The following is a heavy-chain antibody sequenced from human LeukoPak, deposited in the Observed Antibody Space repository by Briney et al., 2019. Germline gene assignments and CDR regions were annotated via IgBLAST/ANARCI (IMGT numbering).Heavy chain of an antibody. CDR2: IYYSGST. CDR3: ARKPHGLDY. J-gene: IGHJ4*02. CDR1: GGSNSSYY. V-gene: IGHV4-59*08. Sequence: PSETLSLTCTVSGGSNSSYYWSWIRQPPAKELEGIGYIYYSGSTNYNPSLNSRVTISVDTSKNQFSLKLSSVTAADTAVYYCARKPHGLDYWGQGTLVTVSS.